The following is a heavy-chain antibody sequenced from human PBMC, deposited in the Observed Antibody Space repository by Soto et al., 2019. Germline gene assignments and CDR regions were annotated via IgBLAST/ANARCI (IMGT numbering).Heavy chain of an antibody. CDR1: GFTFSSYD. V-gene: IGHV3-13*01. Sequence: EVPLVESGGGLVQPGGSLRLSCAASGFTFSSYDMHWVRQATGKGLEWVSAIGTAGDTYYPGSVKGRFTISRENAKNSLYLQMNSLRAGDTAVYYCARAGSFYWYFDLWGRGTLVTVSS. J-gene: IGHJ2*01. D-gene: IGHD1-26*01. CDR2: IGTAGDT. CDR3: ARAGSFYWYFDL.